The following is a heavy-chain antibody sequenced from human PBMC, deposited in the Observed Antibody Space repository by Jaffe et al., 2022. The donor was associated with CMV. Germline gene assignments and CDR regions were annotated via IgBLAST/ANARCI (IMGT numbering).Heavy chain of an antibody. Sequence: EVQLVESGGGLVQPGGSLRLSCAASGFTFSSYAMSWVRQAPGKGLEWVSAISGSGGSTYYADSVKGRFTISRDNSKNTLYLQMNSLRAEDTAVYYCAKPPARGDYGDLNFDYWGQGTLVTVSS. CDR3: AKPPARGDYGDLNFDY. CDR2: ISGSGGST. D-gene: IGHD4-17*01. CDR1: GFTFSSYA. V-gene: IGHV3-23*04. J-gene: IGHJ4*02.